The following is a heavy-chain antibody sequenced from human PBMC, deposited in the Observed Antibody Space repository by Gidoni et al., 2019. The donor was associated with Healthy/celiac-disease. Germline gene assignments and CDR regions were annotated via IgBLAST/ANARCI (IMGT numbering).Heavy chain of an antibody. J-gene: IGHJ6*02. CDR3: ARDFRDLTNYYYYGMDV. CDR2: IKQDGSEK. D-gene: IGHD3-3*01. CDR1: GFTFSSYW. V-gene: IGHV3-7*01. Sequence: EVQLVESGGGLVQPGGSLRLSCTASGFTFSSYWMSWVRQAPGKGLEWVANIKQDGSEKYYVDSVKGRFTISRDNAKNSLYLQMNSLRAEDTAVYYCARDFRDLTNYYYYGMDVWGQGTTVTVSS.